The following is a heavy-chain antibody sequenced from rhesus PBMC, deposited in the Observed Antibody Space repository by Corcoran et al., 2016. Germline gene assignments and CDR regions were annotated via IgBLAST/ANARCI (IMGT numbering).Heavy chain of an antibody. D-gene: IGHD5-36*01. CDR1: GFTLGDYG. CDR2: IRNTGKTI. V-gene: IGHV3-7*01. CDR3: TRDDGGYSYGLTNFFDY. J-gene: IGHJ4*01. Sequence: EVQLVESGGGLVQPGGSLRLSCAASGFTLGDYGIHWVRQAPGKGLEWVSSIRNTGKTIFYADSVKGRFTVSRDNAKNALSLQMNSLRAEDTAVYYCTRDDGGYSYGLTNFFDYWGQGV.